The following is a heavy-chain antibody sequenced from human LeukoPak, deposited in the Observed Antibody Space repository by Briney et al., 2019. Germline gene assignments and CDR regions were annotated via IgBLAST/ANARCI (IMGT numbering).Heavy chain of an antibody. CDR2: IKQDGRDK. D-gene: IGHD6-19*01. CDR1: GFTFSNAW. Sequence: GGSLRLSCAASGFTFSNAWMSWVRQAPGKGLEWVATIKQDGRDKYYVDSVKGRFTISRDDAKNSLYLQMNSLRVEDTAVYHCVRYFTAVAPTLRLDYWGQGTLVTVSS. V-gene: IGHV3-7*03. CDR3: VRYFTAVAPTLRLDY. J-gene: IGHJ4*02.